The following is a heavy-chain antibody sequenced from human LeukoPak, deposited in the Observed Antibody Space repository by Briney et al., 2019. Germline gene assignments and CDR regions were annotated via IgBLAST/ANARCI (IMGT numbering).Heavy chain of an antibody. CDR2: INHSGST. D-gene: IGHD2-2*02. J-gene: IGHJ4*02. Sequence: SETLSLTCAVYGGSLSGYYWSWIRQPPGKGLEWSGEINHSGSTNYNPSLKSRVTISLDTAKNHFSLKLSSGKAGDPGVYYFSMSESIVLVPAAIYFDCWVQGTLVTVSS. V-gene: IGHV4-34*01. CDR1: GGSLSGYY. CDR3: SMSESIVLVPAAIYFDC.